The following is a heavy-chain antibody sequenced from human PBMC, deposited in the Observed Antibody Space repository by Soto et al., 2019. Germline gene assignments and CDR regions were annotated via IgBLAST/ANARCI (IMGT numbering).Heavy chain of an antibody. CDR3: AKSSPAVLRFLEWFMDYYYGMDV. Sequence: GSLRLSCAASGFTFSSYGMHWVRQAPGKGLEWVAVISYDGSNKYYADSVKGRFTISRDNSKNTLYLQMNSLRAEDTAVYYCAKSSPAVLRFLEWFMDYYYGMDVWGQGTTVTVSS. CDR1: GFTFSSYG. CDR2: ISYDGSNK. D-gene: IGHD3-3*01. V-gene: IGHV3-30*18. J-gene: IGHJ6*02.